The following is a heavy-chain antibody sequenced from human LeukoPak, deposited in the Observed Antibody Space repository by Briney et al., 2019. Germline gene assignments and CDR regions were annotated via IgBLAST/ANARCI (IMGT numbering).Heavy chain of an antibody. CDR2: IFSNDEK. D-gene: IGHD2-15*01. J-gene: IGHJ4*02. CDR1: GFSLSNARMG. Sequence: SGPALMNPTETLTLTCTVSGFSLSNARMGVSWIRQPPGKALEWLAHIFSNDEKSYGTSLKSRLTISKDTSKSQVVLTMANMDPVDTATYYCARIGYCSGGSCYYFDYWGQGTLVTVSS. CDR3: ARIGYCSGGSCYYFDY. V-gene: IGHV2-26*01.